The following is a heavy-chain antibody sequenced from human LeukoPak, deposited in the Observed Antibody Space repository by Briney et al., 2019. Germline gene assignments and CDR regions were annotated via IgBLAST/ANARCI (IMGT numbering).Heavy chain of an antibody. Sequence: SETLSLTCTVSGGSISSYYWSWIRQPPGKGLEWIGYIYNSGSTNYNPSLKSRVTISVDTSKNQFSLNRGSMTAADTAVYYIARLSRGPGHFDLWGRGTLVTASS. CDR3: ARLSRGPGHFDL. D-gene: IGHD2-2*01. CDR1: GGSISSYY. CDR2: IYNSGST. J-gene: IGHJ2*01. V-gene: IGHV4-4*09.